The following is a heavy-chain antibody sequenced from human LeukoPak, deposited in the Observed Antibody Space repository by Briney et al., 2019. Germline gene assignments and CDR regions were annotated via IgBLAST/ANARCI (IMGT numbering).Heavy chain of an antibody. CDR2: ISSSGSAI. CDR3: AKGGVATMRDGYNYYYYYMEV. Sequence: PGGSLSLSCAASGFTFSSYEMNWVRQAPGKGLEWVSKISSSGSAIYYADSVKGRFTISRDNSKSTLYLQMNSLRAEDTAVYYCAKGGVATMRDGYNYYYYYMEVWGRGTTVTVSS. CDR1: GFTFSSYE. J-gene: IGHJ6*03. V-gene: IGHV3-48*03. D-gene: IGHD5-24*01.